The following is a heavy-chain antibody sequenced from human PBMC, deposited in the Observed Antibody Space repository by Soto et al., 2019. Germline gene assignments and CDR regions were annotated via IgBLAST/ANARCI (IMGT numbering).Heavy chain of an antibody. D-gene: IGHD6-13*01. Sequence: GGSLRLSCAASGFTFSSYSMNWVRQAPGKGLEWVSYISSSSSTIYYADSVKGRFTISRDNAKNSLYLQMNSLRAEDTAVYYCARVAAAGHGINWFDPWGQGTLVTVSS. CDR3: ARVAAAGHGINWFDP. J-gene: IGHJ5*02. V-gene: IGHV3-48*01. CDR1: GFTFSSYS. CDR2: ISSSSSTI.